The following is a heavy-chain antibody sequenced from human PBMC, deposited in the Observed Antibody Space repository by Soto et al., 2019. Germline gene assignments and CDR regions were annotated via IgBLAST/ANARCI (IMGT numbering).Heavy chain of an antibody. CDR3: AKEIAVAQGVSDY. CDR1: GFTFSSYA. CDR2: ISYDGSNK. V-gene: IGHV3-30-3*01. Sequence: PWGSLRLSCAASGFTFSSYAMHWVRQAPGKGLEWVAVISYDGSNKYYADSVKGRFTISRDNSKNTLYLQMNSLRAEDTAVYYCAKEIAVAQGVSDYWGQGTLVTVSS. D-gene: IGHD6-19*01. J-gene: IGHJ4*02.